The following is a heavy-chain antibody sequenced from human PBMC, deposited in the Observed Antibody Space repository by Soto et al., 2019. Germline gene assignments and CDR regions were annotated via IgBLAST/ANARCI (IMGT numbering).Heavy chain of an antibody. CDR3: AKWFGEPYYYYFFMDV. Sequence: VQLVESGGGVVQPGRSLRLSCAASGFTFNDYGMHWIRQAPGKGLEWVAVLSYDGTNEFYGDSVKGRFTISRDNSKNTVYLQMNSLRAEDTAVYYCAKWFGEPYYYYFFMDVWGKGTTVTVSS. CDR1: GFTFNDYG. J-gene: IGHJ6*03. CDR2: LSYDGTNE. V-gene: IGHV3-33*06. D-gene: IGHD3-10*01.